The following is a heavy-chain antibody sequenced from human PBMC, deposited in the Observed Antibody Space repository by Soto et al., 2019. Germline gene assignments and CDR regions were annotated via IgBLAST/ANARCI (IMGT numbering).Heavy chain of an antibody. CDR2: ISGSGGST. D-gene: IGHD4-17*01. J-gene: IGHJ4*02. Sequence: EVQLLESGGGLVQPGGSLRLSCAASGFTFSSYAMSWVRQAPGKGLEWVSAISGSGGSTYYADSVKGRFTLSRDNSKNALYLQMNSLRAEDTAVYYCAKDCLTVTMGLGDYWGQGTLVTVSS. V-gene: IGHV3-23*01. CDR1: GFTFSSYA. CDR3: AKDCLTVTMGLGDY.